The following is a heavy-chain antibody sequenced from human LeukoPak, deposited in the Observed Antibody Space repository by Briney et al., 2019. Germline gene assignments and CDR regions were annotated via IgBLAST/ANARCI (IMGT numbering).Heavy chain of an antibody. CDR2: IKQYGSEK. CDR1: GFTFSSYW. J-gene: IGHJ4*02. CDR3: ARRGTSSSWAHFDY. V-gene: IGHV3-7*05. D-gene: IGHD6-13*01. Sequence: GGSLRLSCAASGFTFSSYWMTWVRQAPGKGLEWVAKIKQYGSEKYYVDSVKGRFTISRDNAKNSLYLQMNSLGAEDTAVYYCARRGTSSSWAHFDYWGQGTLVTVSS.